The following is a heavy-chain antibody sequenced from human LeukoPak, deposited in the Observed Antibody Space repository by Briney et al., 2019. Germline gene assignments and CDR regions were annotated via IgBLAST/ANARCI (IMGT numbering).Heavy chain of an antibody. CDR2: TNPNSGNT. Sequence: ASVKVSCKASGYTFTSYDINWVRQATGQGLEWMGWTNPNSGNTGYAQKFQGRVTMTRNTSISTAYMELSSLRSEDTAVYYCARAGGAMIFVDYWGQGTLVTVSS. J-gene: IGHJ4*02. V-gene: IGHV1-8*01. D-gene: IGHD3/OR15-3a*01. CDR3: ARAGGAMIFVDY. CDR1: GYTFTSYD.